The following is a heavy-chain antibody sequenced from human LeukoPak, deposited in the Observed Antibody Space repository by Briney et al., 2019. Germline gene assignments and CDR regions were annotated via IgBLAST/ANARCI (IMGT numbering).Heavy chain of an antibody. D-gene: IGHD5-18*01. CDR3: ATTKDTAMVKDDAFDI. CDR2: IYYSGST. J-gene: IGHJ3*02. CDR1: GGSISSYY. V-gene: IGHV4-59*08. Sequence: SGTLSLTCTVSGGSISSYYWSWIRQPPGKGLEWIGYIYYSGSTNYNPSLKSRVTISVDTSKNQFSLKLSSVTAADTAVYYCATTKDTAMVKDDAFDIWGQGTMVTVSS.